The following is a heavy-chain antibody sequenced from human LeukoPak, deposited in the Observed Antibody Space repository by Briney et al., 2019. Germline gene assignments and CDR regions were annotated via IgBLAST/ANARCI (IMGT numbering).Heavy chain of an antibody. Sequence: PSETLSLTCTVSGGSISSYYWSWIRQPPGKGLEWIRYIYYSGSINYNPSHKSRVTISVDTSKNQFSLKLRSVTAADTAVYYCARYSGSYSGFDYWGQGTLVTVSS. CDR2: IYYSGSI. J-gene: IGHJ4*02. V-gene: IGHV4-59*08. D-gene: IGHD1-26*01. CDR3: ARYSGSYSGFDY. CDR1: GGSISSYY.